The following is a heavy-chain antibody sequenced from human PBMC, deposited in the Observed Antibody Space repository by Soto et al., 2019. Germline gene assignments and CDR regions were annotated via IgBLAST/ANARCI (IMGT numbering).Heavy chain of an antibody. Sequence: HVQLVDSGGDLVKPGGSLRLSCEASGFTFSDYNMNWIRQAPGKGLELVSYISGSSSYTKYADSVKGRFTISRDNAKNSMYLQMNSLRVDDTAVDYCVRNRFTIGGIDVWGQGTTVTVSS. J-gene: IGHJ6*02. CDR1: GFTFSDYN. V-gene: IGHV3-11*05. D-gene: IGHD3-10*01. CDR2: ISGSSSYT. CDR3: VRNRFTIGGIDV.